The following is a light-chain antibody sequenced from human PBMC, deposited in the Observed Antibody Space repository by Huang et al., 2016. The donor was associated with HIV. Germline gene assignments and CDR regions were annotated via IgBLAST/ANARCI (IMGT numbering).Light chain of an antibody. CDR2: DAS. CDR3: HQYGSTPLT. V-gene: IGKV3D-20*01. Sequence: EIVLTQTPATLSLSPGERVTLSCGASQSVIGNHLAVYQKKPGLAPRLLIYDASNRAIDSPDRFSGSGSGTDFTLTIDRLEPEDFAVYYCHQYGSTPLTFGGGTKVEI. CDR1: QSVIGNH. J-gene: IGKJ4*01.